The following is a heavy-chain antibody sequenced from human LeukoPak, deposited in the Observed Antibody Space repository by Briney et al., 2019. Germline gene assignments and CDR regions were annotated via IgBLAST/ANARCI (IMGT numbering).Heavy chain of an antibody. V-gene: IGHV3-23*01. CDR2: ISGSGGST. J-gene: IGHJ4*02. D-gene: IGHD6-19*01. Sequence: GGSLRLSCAASGFTFSSYAMSWVSQAPGKGLEWVSGISGSGGSTYYADSVKGRFNITRDNSKNTLYLQMNSLRAEDTAVYHCAKGYSSGWSHHDYWGQGTLVTVSS. CDR3: AKGYSSGWSHHDY. CDR1: GFTFSSYA.